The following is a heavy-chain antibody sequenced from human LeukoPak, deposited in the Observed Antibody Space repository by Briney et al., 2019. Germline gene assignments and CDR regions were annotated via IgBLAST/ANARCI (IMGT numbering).Heavy chain of an antibody. J-gene: IGHJ4*02. CDR1: GYTFTSYD. CDR3: ARGKGLRYDFRSGYRTYYFDY. V-gene: IGHV1-8*01. D-gene: IGHD3-3*01. CDR2: MNPNSGNT. Sequence: RASVKVSCKASGYTFTSYDINWVRQATGQGLEWMGWMNPNSGNTGYAQKFQGRVTMTRNTSISTAYMELSSLRSEDTAVYYCARGKGLRYDFRSGYRTYYFDYWGQGTLVTVSS.